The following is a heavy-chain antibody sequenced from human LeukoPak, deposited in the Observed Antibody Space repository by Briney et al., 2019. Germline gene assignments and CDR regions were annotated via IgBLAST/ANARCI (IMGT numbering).Heavy chain of an antibody. CDR3: AKDRYGSGNNYLDA. Sequence: PGGSLRLSCAASGFSFSSYAMHWVRQAPAKGLEWVAFMSYDGTKEHYADSVKGRFTISRDNSMNTLYLQINSLGPEDTAVYYCAKDRYGSGNNYLDAWGQGPLVTVSS. V-gene: IGHV3-30*18. CDR1: GFSFSSYA. J-gene: IGHJ4*02. CDR2: MSYDGTKE. D-gene: IGHD3-10*01.